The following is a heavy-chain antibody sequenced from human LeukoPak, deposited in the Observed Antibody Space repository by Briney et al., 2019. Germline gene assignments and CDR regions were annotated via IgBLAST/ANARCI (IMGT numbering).Heavy chain of an antibody. V-gene: IGHV3-13*01. J-gene: IGHJ4*02. D-gene: IGHD1-1*01. CDR1: GFTFSDYD. CDR3: ARVAKERVGGVYYFDY. CDR2: IGTAGDT. Sequence: GGSLRLSCAASGFTFSDYDMHWVRQATGKGLEWVSAIGTAGDTYYTGSVKGRFTISRENAKNSLYLQMNSLRVGDTAVYYCARVAKERVGGVYYFDYWGQGTLVTVSS.